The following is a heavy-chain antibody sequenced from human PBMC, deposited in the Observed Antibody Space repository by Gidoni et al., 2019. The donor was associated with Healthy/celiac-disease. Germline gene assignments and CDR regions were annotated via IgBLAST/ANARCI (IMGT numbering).Heavy chain of an antibody. J-gene: IGHJ4*02. CDR2: IKQDGSEK. CDR3: ARENLGSGSLGGGDDY. Sequence: EVQLVESGGVLVQPGGSLRLSCAASGFTFSTYWMSWVRQAPGKGLEWVANIKQDGSEKYYVDSVKGRFTISRDNAKNSLYLQMNSLRAEDTAVYYCARENLGSGSLGGGDDYWGQGTLVTVSS. V-gene: IGHV3-7*01. CDR1: GFTFSTYW. D-gene: IGHD1-26*01.